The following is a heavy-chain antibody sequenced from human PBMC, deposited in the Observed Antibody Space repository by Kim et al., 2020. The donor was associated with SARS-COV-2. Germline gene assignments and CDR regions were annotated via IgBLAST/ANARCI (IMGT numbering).Heavy chain of an antibody. Sequence: GRVTITADKSTSTAYMELSSLRSEDTAVYYCAREDAITMVRGILGGGFDYWGQGTLVTVSS. J-gene: IGHJ4*02. V-gene: IGHV1-69*04. CDR3: AREDAITMVRGILGGGFDY. D-gene: IGHD3-10*01.